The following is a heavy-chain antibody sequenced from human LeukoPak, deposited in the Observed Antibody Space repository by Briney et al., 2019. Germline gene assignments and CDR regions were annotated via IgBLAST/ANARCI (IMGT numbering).Heavy chain of an antibody. Sequence: PGGSLRLSCAASGFTFSSYAMSWVRQAPGKGLELVSAISGSGGSTYYADSVKGRFTISRDNSKNTLYLQMNSLRAEDTAVYYCAKVGDYYDSSGYYYPFDIWGQGTMVAVSS. J-gene: IGHJ3*02. V-gene: IGHV3-23*01. CDR1: GFTFSSYA. D-gene: IGHD3-22*01. CDR2: ISGSGGST. CDR3: AKVGDYYDSSGYYYPFDI.